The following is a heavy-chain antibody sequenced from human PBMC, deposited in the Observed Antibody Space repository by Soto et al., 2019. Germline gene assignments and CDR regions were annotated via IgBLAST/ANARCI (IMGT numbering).Heavy chain of an antibody. Sequence: SETLSLTCAVYGGSFSGYYWSWIRQPPGQGLGWIGESNHSGSTNYNPSLSRRVTRSVATSKNQISLNLSPMSAADTATYYCARVRVSNLTTFTPREGRFNCFELWGQGTLVTVSS. CDR1: GGSFSGYY. D-gene: IGHD4-4*01. CDR2: SNHSGST. CDR3: ARVRVSNLTTFTPREGRFNCFEL. V-gene: IGHV4-34*01. J-gene: IGHJ5*02.